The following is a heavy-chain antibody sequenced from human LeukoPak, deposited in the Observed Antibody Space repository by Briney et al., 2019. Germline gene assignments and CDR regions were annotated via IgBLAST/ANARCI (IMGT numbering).Heavy chain of an antibody. D-gene: IGHD3-9*01. V-gene: IGHV4-34*01. CDR3: ARVNMGYYDILTGYYNPSYFDY. CDR1: GGSFSGYY. CDR2: IYYSGST. Sequence: PSETLSLTCAVYGGSFSGYYWGWIRQPPGKGLEWIGSIYYSGSTYYNPSLKSRVTISVDTSKNQFSLKLSSVTAADTAVYYCARVNMGYYDILTGYYNPSYFDYWGQGTLVTVSS. J-gene: IGHJ4*02.